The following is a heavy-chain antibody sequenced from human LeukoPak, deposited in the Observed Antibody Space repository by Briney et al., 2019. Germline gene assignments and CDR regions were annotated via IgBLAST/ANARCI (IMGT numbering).Heavy chain of an antibody. CDR2: IRQDGSQK. Sequence: GGSLRLSCAASGFTFSDNYMSWIRQAPGKGLEWVATIRQDGSQKYYVDSVKGRFTISRDNAKNSLYLQMNSLRAEDTAVYYCARESGSVTSEVDFDYWGQGTLVTVSS. D-gene: IGHD4-17*01. CDR3: ARESGSVTSEVDFDY. V-gene: IGHV3-7*01. CDR1: GFTFSDNY. J-gene: IGHJ4*02.